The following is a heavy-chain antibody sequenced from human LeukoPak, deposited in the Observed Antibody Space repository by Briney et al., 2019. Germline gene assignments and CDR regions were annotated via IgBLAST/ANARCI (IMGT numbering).Heavy chain of an antibody. J-gene: IGHJ4*02. D-gene: IGHD3-22*01. CDR2: IKRETDGGTT. V-gene: IGHV3-15*07. Sequence: MSGGSLRLSCAVSGLSLRNVWMNWLRQAPGKGLEWVGLIKRETDGGTTDFAAPVKGRFTISRDDSKNTLYLQINRLTSEDTAVYYCAQGSGFYYDYWGQGTLVTVSS. CDR3: AQGSGFYYDY. CDR1: GLSLRNVW.